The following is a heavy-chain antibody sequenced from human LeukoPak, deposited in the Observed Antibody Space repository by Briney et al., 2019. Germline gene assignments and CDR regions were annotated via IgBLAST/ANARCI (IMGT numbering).Heavy chain of an antibody. CDR1: GGSFSDYY. J-gene: IGHJ4*01. CDR3: ARVQDFETRGYYLGY. CDR2: INHSGST. D-gene: IGHD3-22*01. Sequence: PSETLSLTCAVYGGSFSDYYWNWIRRPPGKGLEWIGEINHSGSTNYNPSLKSRVTMSVDTFKNQFSLTLSSVTAADTAVYYCARVQDFETRGYYLGYWGHGTLVTVSS. V-gene: IGHV4-34*01.